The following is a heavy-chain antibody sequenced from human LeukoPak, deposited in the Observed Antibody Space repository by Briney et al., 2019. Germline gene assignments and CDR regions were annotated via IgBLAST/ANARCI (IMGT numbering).Heavy chain of an antibody. Sequence: SETLSLTSTVPGGSISGHYWSCIRQPPGKRLEWIGYIFSSGSTKYNPSLQSRVTISIDTSKSQFSLKLSSVTAADTALYYCARVLDHGQLDYWGQGTLVTVSS. CDR1: GGSISGHY. D-gene: IGHD4/OR15-4a*01. CDR2: IFSSGST. V-gene: IGHV4-59*11. J-gene: IGHJ4*02. CDR3: ARVLDHGQLDY.